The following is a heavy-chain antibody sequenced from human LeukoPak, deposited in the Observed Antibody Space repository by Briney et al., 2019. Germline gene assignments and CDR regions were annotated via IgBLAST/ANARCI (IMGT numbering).Heavy chain of an antibody. V-gene: IGHV1-69*05. CDR1: GGTFSSYA. J-gene: IGHJ4*02. D-gene: IGHD2-8*01. Sequence: ASVKFSCKASGGTFSSYAISWVRQAPGQGLEWMGGIIPIFGTANYAQKFQGRVTITTDESTSTAYMELSSLRSEDTAVYYCARVGSLGQMDWGQGTLVTVSS. CDR3: ARVGSLGQMD. CDR2: IIPIFGTA.